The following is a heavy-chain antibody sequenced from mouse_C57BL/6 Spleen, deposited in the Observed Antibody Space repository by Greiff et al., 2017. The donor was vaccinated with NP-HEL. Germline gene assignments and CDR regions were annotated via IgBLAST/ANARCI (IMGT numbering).Heavy chain of an antibody. V-gene: IGHV14-3*01. D-gene: IGHD1-1*01. CDR2: IDPANGNT. CDR1: GFNITNTY. Sequence: VQLQQSVAELVRPGASVKLSCTASGFNITNTYMHWVKQRPEQGLEWIGRIDPANGNTKYAPKFQGKATITADTSSNTAYLPLSSLTYEDTAIYYCASFADYSGGYYAMDYWGQGTSDTASS. CDR3: ASFADYSGGYYAMDY. J-gene: IGHJ4*01.